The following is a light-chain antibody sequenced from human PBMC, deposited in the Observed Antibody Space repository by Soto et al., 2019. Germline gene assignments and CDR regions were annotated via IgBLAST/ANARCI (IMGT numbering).Light chain of an antibody. CDR3: QQYGSSPIT. CDR1: QSVSGNH. V-gene: IGKV3-20*01. CDR2: GIS. J-gene: IGKJ5*01. Sequence: EIVTTQSPATLSVSPGERATLSCSASQSVSGNHLAWYQQKPGQAPRLLIYGISTRATGIPDRFSGSGSGTDFTLTISRLEPEDFAVYYCQQYGSSPITFGQGTRLEIK.